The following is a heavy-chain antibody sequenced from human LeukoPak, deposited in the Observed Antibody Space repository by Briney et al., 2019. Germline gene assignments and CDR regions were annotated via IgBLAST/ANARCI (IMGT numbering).Heavy chain of an antibody. CDR2: IIPILGIA. V-gene: IGHV1-69*04. J-gene: IGHJ4*02. CDR3: AREGNPSKYYYDSSAKGGFDY. Sequence: SVKVSCKASGGTFSSYAISWVRQAPGQGLEWMGRIIPILGIANYAQKFQGRVTITSDKSTSTAYMELSSLRSEDTAVYYCAREGNPSKYYYDSSAKGGFDYWGQGTLITVSS. D-gene: IGHD3-22*01. CDR1: GGTFSSYA.